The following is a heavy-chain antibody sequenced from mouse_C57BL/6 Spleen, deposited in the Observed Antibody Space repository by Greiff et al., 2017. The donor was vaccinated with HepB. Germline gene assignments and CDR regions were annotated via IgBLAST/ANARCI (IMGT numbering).Heavy chain of an antibody. Sequence: QVQLQQPGAELVKPGASVKLSCKASGYTFTSYWMHWVKQRPGQGLEWIGMIHPNSGSTKYNEKFKSKATLTVDKSSSTAYMQLSSLTSEDSAVYYCARWSYYGSSYPYDFDYWGQGTTLTVSS. CDR1: GYTFTSYW. D-gene: IGHD1-1*01. CDR2: IHPNSGST. CDR3: ARWSYYGSSYPYDFDY. J-gene: IGHJ2*01. V-gene: IGHV1-64*01.